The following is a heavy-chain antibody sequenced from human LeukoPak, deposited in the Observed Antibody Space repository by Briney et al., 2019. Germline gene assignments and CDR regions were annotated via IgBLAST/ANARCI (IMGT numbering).Heavy chain of an antibody. CDR2: ISSDGNTK. CDR3: ARRRIVGSTDDAFDI. J-gene: IGHJ3*02. V-gene: IGHV3-30-3*01. Sequence: GGSLRLSCAASGFTFSSYAMHWVRQAPGKGLEWAAVISSDGNTKYYADSVEGRFTISRDNSNNTLYLQMNTLGADDTVIYYCARRRIVGSTDDAFDIWGQGTMVTLSS. D-gene: IGHD1-26*01. CDR1: GFTFSSYA.